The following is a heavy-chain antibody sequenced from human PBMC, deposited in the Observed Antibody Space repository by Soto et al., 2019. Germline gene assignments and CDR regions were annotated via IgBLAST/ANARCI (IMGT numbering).Heavy chain of an antibody. J-gene: IGHJ4*02. CDR2: IIPIFGTA. V-gene: IGHV1-69*13. D-gene: IGHD3-10*01. CDR1: GGTFSSYA. CDR3: ARDAGSFAY. Sequence: SVKLTSEASGGTFSSYAISWVRQAPGQGLEWMGGIIPIFGTANYAQKFQGRVTITADESASTAYMELSSLRSEDTAVYYCARDAGSFAYWGKGTLVTVTS.